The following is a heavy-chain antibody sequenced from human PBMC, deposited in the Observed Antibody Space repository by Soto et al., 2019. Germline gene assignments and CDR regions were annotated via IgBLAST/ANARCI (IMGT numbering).Heavy chain of an antibody. D-gene: IGHD6-6*01. CDR2: ISYDGSNK. CDR1: GFTVSSYA. V-gene: IGHV3-30-3*01. J-gene: IGHJ6*02. CDR3: ARDRLYSSSYGMDV. Sequence: QVQLVESGGGVVQPGRSLRLSCAASGFTVSSYAMHGVRQAPGKGLEWVAVISYDGSNKYYADSVKGRFTISRDNSKNTLYLQMNSLRAEDTAVYYCARDRLYSSSYGMDVWGQGTTVTVSS.